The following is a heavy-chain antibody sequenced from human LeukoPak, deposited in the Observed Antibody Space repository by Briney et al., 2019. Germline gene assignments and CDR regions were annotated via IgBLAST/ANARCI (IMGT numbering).Heavy chain of an antibody. J-gene: IGHJ4*02. Sequence: SETLSLTCTVSGGSISSYYWSWIRQPPGKGLEWIGEINHSGSTNYNTSLKSRVTISVDTSKNQFSLKLSSVTAADTAVYYCARRRYYGSGSYYNGWGQGTLVTVSS. V-gene: IGHV4-34*01. CDR2: INHSGST. D-gene: IGHD3-10*01. CDR1: GGSISSYY. CDR3: ARRRYYGSGSYYNG.